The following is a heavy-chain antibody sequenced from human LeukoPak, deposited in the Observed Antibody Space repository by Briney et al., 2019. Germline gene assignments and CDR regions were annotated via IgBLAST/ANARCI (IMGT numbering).Heavy chain of an antibody. CDR3: ARDAYCSSTSCYGDY. CDR2: IIPIFGTA. V-gene: IGHV1-69*05. Sequence: SVKVSCKASGGTFSSYAISWVRQAPGQGLEWMGRIIPIFGTANYAQKLQGRVTMTTDTSTSTAYMELRSLRSDDTAVYYCARDAYCSSTSCYGDYWGQGTLVTVSS. J-gene: IGHJ4*02. D-gene: IGHD2-2*01. CDR1: GGTFSSYA.